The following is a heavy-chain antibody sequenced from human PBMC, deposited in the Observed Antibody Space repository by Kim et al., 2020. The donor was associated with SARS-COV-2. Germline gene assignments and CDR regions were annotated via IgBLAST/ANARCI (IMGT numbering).Heavy chain of an antibody. Sequence: GGSLRLSCAASGFTFDDYAMHGVRQAPGKGLEWVSGISWNSGSIGYADSVKGRFTISRDNAKNSLYLQMNSLRAEDTALYYCAKDIFTGKTAGELPSYWYFDLWGRGTLVTVSS. D-gene: IGHD1-26*01. CDR1: GFTFDDYA. V-gene: IGHV3-9*01. J-gene: IGHJ2*01. CDR2: ISWNSGSI. CDR3: AKDIFTGKTAGELPSYWYFDL.